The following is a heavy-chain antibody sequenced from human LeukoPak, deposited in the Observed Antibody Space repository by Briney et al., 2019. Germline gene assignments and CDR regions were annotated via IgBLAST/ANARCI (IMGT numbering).Heavy chain of an antibody. Sequence: GGSLRLSCAASGFTFSSYWMTWVRQALGKGLEWVANINQDGTGNNYVDSVEGRFTISRDNAKNSLYLQMNSLRAEDTAVYYCARDPYKHNDYENYGAFDIWGQGTVVTVSS. CDR2: INQDGTGN. J-gene: IGHJ3*02. CDR1: GFTFSSYW. CDR3: ARDPYKHNDYENYGAFDI. V-gene: IGHV3-7*01. D-gene: IGHD4-17*01.